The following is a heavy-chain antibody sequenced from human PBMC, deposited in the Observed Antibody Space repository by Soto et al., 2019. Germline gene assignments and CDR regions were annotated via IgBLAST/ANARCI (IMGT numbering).Heavy chain of an antibody. V-gene: IGHV3-53*01. Sequence: EEQLVESGGGLIQPGGSLRLSCVGSGFSVINSYVSWVRQAPGQGLEWVSIIYTGGSTYYADSVKGRFTMSRDTSKNTVSLQMNSLRADDTAVYYCAKRIMSTIGHFDSWGQGTLVTVSS. CDR1: GFSVINSY. CDR2: IYTGGST. J-gene: IGHJ4*02. CDR3: AKRIMSTIGHFDS. D-gene: IGHD5-12*01.